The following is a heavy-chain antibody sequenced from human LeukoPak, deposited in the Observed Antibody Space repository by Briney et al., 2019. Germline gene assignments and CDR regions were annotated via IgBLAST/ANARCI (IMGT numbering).Heavy chain of an antibody. CDR1: GGPISPYC. CDR3: ARVLRNFDWLDAFDI. J-gene: IGHJ3*02. D-gene: IGHD3-9*01. Sequence: SETLSLTCTVSGGPISPYCWSWIRQAPGKGLEWIGCIFHDGNTHYDPSLKKRVTISLDTSKNQFSLKLTSVTAADTAVYYRARVLRNFDWLDAFDIWGQGTMVTVSS. CDR2: IFHDGNT. V-gene: IGHV4-59*01.